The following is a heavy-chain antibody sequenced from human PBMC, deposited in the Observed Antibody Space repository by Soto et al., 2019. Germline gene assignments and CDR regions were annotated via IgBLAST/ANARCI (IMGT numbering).Heavy chain of an antibody. Sequence: QVQLVQSGAEVKKPGASVKVSCKASGYTFTSYYMHWVRQAPGQGLEWMGIINPSGGSTSYAQKFQGRVTMTKDTSTSTVYMGLSSRRSEDTAVYYCARGRGFWSDYYYYGMDVWGQGTTVTVSS. J-gene: IGHJ6*02. V-gene: IGHV1-46*01. CDR3: ARGRGFWSDYYYYGMDV. D-gene: IGHD3-3*01. CDR1: GYTFTSYY. CDR2: INPSGGST.